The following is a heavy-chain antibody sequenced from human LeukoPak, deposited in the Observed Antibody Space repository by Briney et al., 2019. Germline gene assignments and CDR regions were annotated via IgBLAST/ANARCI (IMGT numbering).Heavy chain of an antibody. D-gene: IGHD2-21*02. V-gene: IGHV3-73*01. Sequence: GGSLRLSCASSGFXFSDSVMHWVRQASGKGLEWLGRIRTKPNSYATAYAASVKGRFTISRDDSKSTAYLQMDSLKTEDTAVYFCAALVVTATFDYWGRGTLVTVSS. CDR2: IRTKPNSYAT. CDR3: AALVVTATFDY. J-gene: IGHJ4*02. CDR1: GFXFSDSV.